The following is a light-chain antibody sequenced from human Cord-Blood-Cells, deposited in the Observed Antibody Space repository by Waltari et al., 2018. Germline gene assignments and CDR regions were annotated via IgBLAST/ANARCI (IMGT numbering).Light chain of an antibody. Sequence: DIQMTQSPSSLSASVGHRVTITSRASPSISSYLNGYQQKPGKALKLLIYAASSLQSGVPSRFSGSGAGTDFTLTISSLYPEDFSTDYCQQSYSTPYPFGQGTKLEIK. CDR1: PSISSY. J-gene: IGKJ2*01. V-gene: IGKV1-39*01. CDR2: AAS. CDR3: QQSYSTPYP.